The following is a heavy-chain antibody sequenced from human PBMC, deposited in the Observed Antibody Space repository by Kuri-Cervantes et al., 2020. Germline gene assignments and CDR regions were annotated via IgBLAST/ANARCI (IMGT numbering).Heavy chain of an antibody. CDR3: ARDRCSGGSCYSNAFDI. J-gene: IGHJ3*02. Sequence: GESLKISCAASGFTFSSYWMSWVRQAPGKGLEWVANIKQDGSEKYYVDSVKGRFTISRDNAKNSLYLQMNSLRAEDTAVYYCARDRCSGGSCYSNAFDIWGQGTMVTVSS. D-gene: IGHD2-15*01. CDR2: IKQDGSEK. CDR1: GFTFSSYW. V-gene: IGHV3-7*01.